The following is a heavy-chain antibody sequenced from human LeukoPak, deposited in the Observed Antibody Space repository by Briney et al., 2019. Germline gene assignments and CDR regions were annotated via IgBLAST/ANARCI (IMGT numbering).Heavy chain of an antibody. CDR2: ISSSSSYI. V-gene: IGHV3-21*01. CDR3: VRDGWFGELDKDHFDY. Sequence: PGGSLRLSCVVSGFTFNRCWMNWVRQAPGKGLEWVSSISSSSSYIYYADSVKGRFTISRDNAKNLLYLQMNSLRVEDTAVYYCVRDGWFGELDKDHFDYWGQGTLVTVSS. D-gene: IGHD3-10*01. CDR1: GFTFNRCW. J-gene: IGHJ4*02.